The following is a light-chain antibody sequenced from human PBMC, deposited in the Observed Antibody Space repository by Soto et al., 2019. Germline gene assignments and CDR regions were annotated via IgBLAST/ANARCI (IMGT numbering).Light chain of an antibody. J-gene: IGKJ2*01. CDR2: GAS. Sequence: EIVMTQSPATLSVSPGERATLSCRASQSVSSNLAWYQQKPGQAPRLLIYGASTRATGIAARFSGSGSGTDFTLTISTMHSEDFAVYYCQQYNNWPPSNTFGQGTRLEIK. V-gene: IGKV3-15*01. CDR3: QQYNNWPPSNT. CDR1: QSVSSN.